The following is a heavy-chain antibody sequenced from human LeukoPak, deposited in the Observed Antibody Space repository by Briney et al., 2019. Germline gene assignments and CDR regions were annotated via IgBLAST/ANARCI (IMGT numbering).Heavy chain of an antibody. D-gene: IGHD6-13*01. CDR2: INHSGST. J-gene: IGHJ4*02. CDR1: GGSFSGYY. CDR3: ARQFRQQLDLLLDY. Sequence: KPSETLSLTCAVYGGSFSGYYWSWIRQPPGKGLEWIGEINHSGSTYYNPSLKSRVTISVDTSKNQFSLKLSSVTAADTAVYYCARQFRQQLDLLLDYWGQGTLVTVSS. V-gene: IGHV4-34*01.